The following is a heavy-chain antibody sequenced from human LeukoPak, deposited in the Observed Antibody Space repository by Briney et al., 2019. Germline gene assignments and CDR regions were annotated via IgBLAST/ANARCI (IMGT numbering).Heavy chain of an antibody. D-gene: IGHD4-17*01. V-gene: IGHV4-61*02. CDR2: ISSSGST. Sequence: PSQTLSLTCAVSGDSISSGDYYWSWIRQPAGKGLEWIGRISSSGSTNYNPSLKSRVTISVDKSKNQFSLRLSSVTAADTAVYYCSRLYGDYGWFDPWGQGTLVTVSS. J-gene: IGHJ5*02. CDR3: SRLYGDYGWFDP. CDR1: GDSISSGDYY.